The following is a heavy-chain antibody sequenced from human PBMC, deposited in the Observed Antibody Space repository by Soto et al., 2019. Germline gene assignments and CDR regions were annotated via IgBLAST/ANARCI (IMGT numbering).Heavy chain of an antibody. Sequence: SETLSLTCTVSGGSISSYYWSWIRQPPGKGLEWIGYIYYSGSTNYNPSLKSRVTISVDTSKNQFSLKLSSVTAADTAVYYCARKVTGTTVGAFDPWGQGTLVTVSS. J-gene: IGHJ5*02. D-gene: IGHD1-7*01. CDR2: IYYSGST. CDR1: GGSISSYY. V-gene: IGHV4-59*08. CDR3: ARKVTGTTVGAFDP.